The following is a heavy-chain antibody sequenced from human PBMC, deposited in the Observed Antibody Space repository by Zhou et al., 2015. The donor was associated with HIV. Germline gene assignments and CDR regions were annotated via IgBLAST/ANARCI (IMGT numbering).Heavy chain of an antibody. D-gene: IGHD6-19*01. CDR3: APTLKGGIAVGY. CDR2: INPNSGGT. Sequence: LVQSGTEVRKPGSSVNVSCKASGGTFSGSDISWVRQAPGQGLEWMGWINPNSGGTNYAQNFQGRVTMTRDTSISTAYMELSRLTSDDTAVYYCAPTLKGGIAVGYWGQGTLVTVSS. CDR1: GGTFSGSD. J-gene: IGHJ4*02. V-gene: IGHV1-2*02.